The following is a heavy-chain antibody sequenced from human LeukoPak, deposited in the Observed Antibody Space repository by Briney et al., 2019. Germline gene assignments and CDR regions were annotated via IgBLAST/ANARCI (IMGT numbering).Heavy chain of an antibody. V-gene: IGHV4-4*07. D-gene: IGHD2-15*01. CDR2: IYTSGST. Sequence: SETLSLACTVSSGSISSYYWSWIRQPAGKGLEWIGRIYTSGSTNYNPSLKSRVTMSVDTSKNQFSLKLSSVTAADTAVYYCARRHCSGGSCYSGWFDPWGQGTLVTVSS. CDR3: ARRHCSGGSCYSGWFDP. CDR1: SGSISSYY. J-gene: IGHJ5*02.